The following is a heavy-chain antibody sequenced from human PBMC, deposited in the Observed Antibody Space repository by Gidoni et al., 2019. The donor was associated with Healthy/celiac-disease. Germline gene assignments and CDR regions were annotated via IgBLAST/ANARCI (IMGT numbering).Heavy chain of an antibody. CDR3: ARDRGSSSSVLDY. CDR2: IWYDGSNK. J-gene: IGHJ4*02. CDR1: GFTFSSYG. D-gene: IGHD6-6*01. Sequence: QVQLVESGGGVVQPGRSLRLSCAASGFTFSSYGLHWVSQAPGKGLEWVAVIWYDGSNKYYADSVKGRFTISRDNSKNTLYLQMNSLRAEDTAVYYCARDRGSSSSVLDYWGQGTLVTVSS. V-gene: IGHV3-33*01.